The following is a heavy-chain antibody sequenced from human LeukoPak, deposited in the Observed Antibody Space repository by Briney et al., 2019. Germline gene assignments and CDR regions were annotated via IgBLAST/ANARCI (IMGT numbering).Heavy chain of an antibody. CDR3: ARAGRWEGRPHAFDI. CDR1: GGSFSGYY. V-gene: IGHV4-59*01. CDR2: IYYSGIT. D-gene: IGHD1-14*01. J-gene: IGHJ3*02. Sequence: PSETLSLTCAVYGGSFSGYYWSWIRQPPGKGLEWIGYIYYSGITNYNPSLKSRLIISVDTSKNQFSLKLSSVTAADTAVYYCARAGRWEGRPHAFDIWGQGTMVTVSS.